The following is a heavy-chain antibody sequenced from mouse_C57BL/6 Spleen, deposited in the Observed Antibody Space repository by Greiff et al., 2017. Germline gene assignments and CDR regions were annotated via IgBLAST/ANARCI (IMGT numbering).Heavy chain of an antibody. CDR3: ARNYYGSSYGYFDV. V-gene: IGHV1-82*01. D-gene: IGHD1-1*01. Sequence: VVEPGASVKISCKASGYAFSSSWMNWVKQRPGKGLEWIGRIYPGDGDTNYNGKFKGKATLTADKSSSTAYMQLSSLTSEDSAVYFCARNYYGSSYGYFDVWGTGTTVTVSS. J-gene: IGHJ1*03. CDR1: GYAFSSSW. CDR2: IYPGDGDT.